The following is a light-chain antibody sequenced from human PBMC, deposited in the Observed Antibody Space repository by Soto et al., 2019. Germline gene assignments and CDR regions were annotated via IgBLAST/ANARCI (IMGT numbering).Light chain of an antibody. CDR2: KAS. Sequence: IQMNQAPSTLSASVGDRVTMSCRASQSISSWLAWYQQKPGKAPKLLIYKASSLESGVPSRFSGSGSGTEFTLTISSLQPDDFATYYCQQYNSYSPEFGQGTKVDIK. V-gene: IGKV1-5*03. J-gene: IGKJ1*01. CDR3: QQYNSYSPE. CDR1: QSISSW.